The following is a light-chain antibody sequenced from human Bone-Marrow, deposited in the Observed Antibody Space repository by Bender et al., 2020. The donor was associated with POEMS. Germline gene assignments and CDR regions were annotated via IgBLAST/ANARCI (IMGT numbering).Light chain of an antibody. J-gene: IGLJ1*01. CDR1: SSDVGSYNL. CDR2: EGS. Sequence: QSALTQPASVSGSPGQSITISCTGTSSDVGSYNLVSWYQQHPGKVPKLIIYEGSKRPSGVSNRFSGSKSGNTASLTISGLQAEDEADYYCCSYAGRSTLVFGSGTKVTVL. V-gene: IGLV2-23*01. CDR3: CSYAGRSTLV.